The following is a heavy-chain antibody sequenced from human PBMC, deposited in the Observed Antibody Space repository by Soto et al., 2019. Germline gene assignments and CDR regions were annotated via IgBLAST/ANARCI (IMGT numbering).Heavy chain of an antibody. V-gene: IGHV5-51*01. Sequence: HGESLKISCKGSGYSFASHWVAWVRQMPEKGLEWIGTIYPGDSDTKYSSAFRGHVTISADTSVSTAYPQWRSLEATDSAIYYCARYSGSYWHYLDFWGQGTLVTVSS. J-gene: IGHJ4*02. CDR1: GYSFASHW. CDR3: ARYSGSYWHYLDF. D-gene: IGHD1-26*01. CDR2: IYPGDSDT.